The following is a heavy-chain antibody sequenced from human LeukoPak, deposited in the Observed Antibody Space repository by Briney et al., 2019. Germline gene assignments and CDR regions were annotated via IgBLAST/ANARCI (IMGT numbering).Heavy chain of an antibody. Sequence: GGSLRLSCAASGFTFSNFWMTRIRQTPGKGLEWVANIKQDGSEKYYVDSVKGRFTISRDNAKNSLYLQMNSLRAEDTAVYYCAARDYDSWSGYYGALDYYGMDVWGQGTTVTVSS. D-gene: IGHD3-3*01. CDR2: IKQDGSEK. J-gene: IGHJ6*02. V-gene: IGHV3-7*03. CDR1: GFTFSNFW. CDR3: AARDYDSWSGYYGALDYYGMDV.